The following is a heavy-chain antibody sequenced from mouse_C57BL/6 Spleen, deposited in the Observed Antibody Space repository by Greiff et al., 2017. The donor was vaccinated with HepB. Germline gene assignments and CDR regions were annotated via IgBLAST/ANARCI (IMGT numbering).Heavy chain of an antibody. CDR3: ATTTVVAHFDY. CDR1: GYTFTDYN. CDR2: INPNNGGT. J-gene: IGHJ2*01. D-gene: IGHD1-1*01. Sequence: EVQLQQSGPELVKPGASVKMSCKASGYTFTDYNMHWVKQSHGKSLEWIGYINPNNGGTSYNQKFKGKATLTVNKSSSTAYMELRSLTSEDSAVYYCATTTVVAHFDYWGQGTTLTVSS. V-gene: IGHV1-22*01.